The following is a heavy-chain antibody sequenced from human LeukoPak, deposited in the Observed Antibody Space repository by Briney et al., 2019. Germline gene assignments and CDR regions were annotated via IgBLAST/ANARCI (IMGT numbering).Heavy chain of an antibody. J-gene: IGHJ3*02. CDR3: ARDMRVASAGGYAFDI. CDR1: GFTFDDYA. D-gene: IGHD6-13*01. Sequence: QPGGSLRLSCVASGFTFDDYAMHWVRQAPGRGLEWVSGISWNSGNIGYADFVKGGFTISRDNAKNSLYLQMNSLRAEDTALYYCARDMRVASAGGYAFDIWGQGTMVTVSS. CDR2: ISWNSGNI. V-gene: IGHV3-9*01.